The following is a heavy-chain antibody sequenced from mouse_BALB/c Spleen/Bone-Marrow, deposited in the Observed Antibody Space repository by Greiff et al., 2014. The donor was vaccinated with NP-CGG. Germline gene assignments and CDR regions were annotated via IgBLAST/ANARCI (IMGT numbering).Heavy chain of an antibody. Sequence: VQLKDSGAELVKPGASVKLSCTASGFNIKDTYMHWVKQRPEKGLEWIGRIDPANGNTKYDQKFLGKATITADTSSNTAYLQLSSLTSEDTAVYYCAIYYYRNSGFAFWGQGTLVTVSA. J-gene: IGHJ3*01. V-gene: IGHV14-3*02. CDR2: IDPANGNT. CDR3: AIYYYRNSGFAF. CDR1: GFNIKDTY. D-gene: IGHD1-1*01.